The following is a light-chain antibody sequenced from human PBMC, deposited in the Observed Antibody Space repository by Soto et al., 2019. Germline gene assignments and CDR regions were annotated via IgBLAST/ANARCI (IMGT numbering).Light chain of an antibody. CDR3: QQYNNWPPLT. Sequence: EILMTQSPATLSVSPGERASLSCRSSQSVSSNLAWYQQKPGQAPRLLXYDASTRATGIPARFSGSGSGTEFTLTISSLQSEDFGVYYCQQYNNWPPLTFGGGTKVDI. CDR2: DAS. J-gene: IGKJ4*01. CDR1: QSVSSN. V-gene: IGKV3-15*01.